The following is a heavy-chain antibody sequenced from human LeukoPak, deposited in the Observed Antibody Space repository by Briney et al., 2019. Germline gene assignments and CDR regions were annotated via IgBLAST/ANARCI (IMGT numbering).Heavy chain of an antibody. Sequence: PGGSLRLSCAASGFTFSSYEMNWVRQAPGKGLEWVAFIRYDGSNKYYTDSVKGRFTISRDKSKNTLYLQMNSLRAEDTAVYYCAKAPGYDILTGYAPFDYWGQGIMVTVSS. CDR1: GFTFSSYE. J-gene: IGHJ4*02. CDR2: IRYDGSNK. V-gene: IGHV3-30*02. D-gene: IGHD3-9*01. CDR3: AKAPGYDILTGYAPFDY.